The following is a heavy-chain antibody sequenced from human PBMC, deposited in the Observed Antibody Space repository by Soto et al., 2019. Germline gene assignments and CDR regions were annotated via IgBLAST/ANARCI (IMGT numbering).Heavy chain of an antibody. CDR1: GGSIRSHY. D-gene: IGHD1-26*01. Sequence: KPSETLSLTCNVSGGSIRSHYWSWIRQPAGKALEWIGRIYTSGTTNYNPSLKSRATILIDTSNNQFSLKLTSVTAADTAVYYCSREGASGFGMDVWGQGTTVTVSS. CDR3: SREGASGFGMDV. J-gene: IGHJ6*02. V-gene: IGHV4-4*07. CDR2: IYTSGTT.